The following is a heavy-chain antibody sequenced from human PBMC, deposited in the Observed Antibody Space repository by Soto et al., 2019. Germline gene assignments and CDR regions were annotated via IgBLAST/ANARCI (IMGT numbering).Heavy chain of an antibody. V-gene: IGHV1-45*02. CDR2: ITPFNGDV. D-gene: IGHD1-26*01. J-gene: IGHJ4*02. CDR3: ASGGAGSGPFTWELPDH. CDR1: GNTFTYRY. Sequence: QMQLVQSGAEVKKTGSSVTVSCKALGNTFTYRYLHWVRQAAGQALEWMGWITPFNGDVHYAQKFQERVTITRDRSINTAYMRMSGLRSEDTAMYYCASGGAGSGPFTWELPDHWVQGTLVTVSS.